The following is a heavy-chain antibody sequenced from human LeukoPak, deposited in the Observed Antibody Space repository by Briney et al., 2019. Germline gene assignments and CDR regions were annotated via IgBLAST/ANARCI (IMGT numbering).Heavy chain of an antibody. Sequence: GGSLRLSCVVSGFMFSSYGMHWVRQAPGKGLEWVAFLRYDGSEKYYADSVKGRFTISRDNSKNTLYLQMDSLRAEDTAVYYCVGRSANFDYWGQGTLVTVSS. CDR2: LRYDGSEK. J-gene: IGHJ4*02. CDR3: VGRSANFDY. V-gene: IGHV3-30*02. CDR1: GFMFSSYG.